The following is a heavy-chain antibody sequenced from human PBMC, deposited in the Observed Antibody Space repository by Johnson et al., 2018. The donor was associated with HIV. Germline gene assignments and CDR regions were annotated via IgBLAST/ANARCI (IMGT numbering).Heavy chain of an antibody. D-gene: IGHD4-23*01. CDR2: VWYDGSNE. V-gene: IGHV3-33*06. Sequence: QVQLVETGGGVVQPGRSLRLSCAASGFRFRSYVMHWVRQAPGKGLAWVAAVWYDGSNEYYADSVKGRFTISRDNSKNTLYLQMNSLRAADTAVYYCAKDSMTTVVTFAFDIWGQGTMVTVSS. J-gene: IGHJ3*02. CDR1: GFRFRSYV. CDR3: AKDSMTTVVTFAFDI.